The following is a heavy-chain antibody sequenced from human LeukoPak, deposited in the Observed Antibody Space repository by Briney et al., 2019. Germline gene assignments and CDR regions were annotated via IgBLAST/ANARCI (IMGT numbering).Heavy chain of an antibody. CDR2: IRNDGTIK. V-gene: IGHV3-30*02. Sequence: GGSLRLSCAASGFTFRTYGMHWVRQAPGKGLEWVAFIRNDGTIKYYADSVKGRFTISRDNSKSTLYLQMNSLRAEDTAVYYCARSQEMATIPFDIWGQGTMVTVSS. J-gene: IGHJ3*02. D-gene: IGHD5-24*01. CDR3: ARSQEMATIPFDI. CDR1: GFTFRTYG.